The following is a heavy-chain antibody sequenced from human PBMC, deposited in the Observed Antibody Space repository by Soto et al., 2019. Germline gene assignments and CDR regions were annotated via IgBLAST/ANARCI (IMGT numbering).Heavy chain of an antibody. CDR2: ISGHGGGT. V-gene: IGHV1-18*01. J-gene: IGHJ6*02. CDR1: GYPFTKFV. Sequence: QPQLVQSGVELKKPGASVRVSCKASGYPFTKFVFNGVRRALGQGFEWMGWISGHGGGTKYGPKFRDRLTIVTDTSSKTAYMELRSLKSDDTAVYYCAKDGGHGARTHICGMDVWGQGTTVTVSS. CDR3: AKDGGHGARTHICGMDV. D-gene: IGHD1-1*01.